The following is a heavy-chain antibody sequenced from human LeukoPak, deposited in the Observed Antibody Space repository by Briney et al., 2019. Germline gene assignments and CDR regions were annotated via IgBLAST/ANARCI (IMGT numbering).Heavy chain of an antibody. D-gene: IGHD6-13*01. CDR1: GFTSSSYG. CDR3: ASAWYSSSPGFLDY. CDR2: IYSGGST. J-gene: IGHJ4*02. Sequence: PGRSLRLSCAASGFTSSSYGMHWVRQAPGKGLEWVSVIYSGGSTYYADSVKGRFTISRDNSKNTLYLQMNSLRAEDTAVYYCASAWYSSSPGFLDYWGQGTLVTVSS. V-gene: IGHV3-NL1*01.